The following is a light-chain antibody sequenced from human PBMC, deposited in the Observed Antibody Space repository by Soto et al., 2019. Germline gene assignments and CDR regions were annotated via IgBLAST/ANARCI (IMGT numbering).Light chain of an antibody. V-gene: IGLV2-14*01. CDR2: EVS. CDR3: LSYTTSSSYV. J-gene: IGLJ1*01. Sequence: QSALTQPASVSGSPGQSITISCTGTSSDVGAYNRVSWYQQHSGKAPKLMIYEVSNRPSGVSNRFSGSKSGNTASLTTSGLQAEDEADYYCLSYTTSSSYVFGTGTKVTVL. CDR1: SSDVGAYNR.